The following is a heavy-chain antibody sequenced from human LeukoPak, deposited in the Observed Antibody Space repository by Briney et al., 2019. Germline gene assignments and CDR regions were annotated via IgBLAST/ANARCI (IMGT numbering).Heavy chain of an antibody. J-gene: IGHJ4*02. CDR2: ISDNGGGR. Sequence: GGSLRLSCGASGFIFSNYAMSWVRQAPGEGLEWVSGISDNGGGRYYADSVKGRFTISRGNSKNMLYLQMNSLKAEDTVVYYCAKESGALGAPLYDYWGRGILVTASS. V-gene: IGHV3-23*01. CDR3: AKESGALGAPLYDY. D-gene: IGHD4/OR15-4a*01. CDR1: GFIFSNYA.